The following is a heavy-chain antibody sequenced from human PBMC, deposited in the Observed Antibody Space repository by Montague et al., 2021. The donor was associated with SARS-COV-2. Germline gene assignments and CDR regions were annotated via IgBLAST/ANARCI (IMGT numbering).Heavy chain of an antibody. Sequence: SETLSLTCTVSGGSISTYYWSWIRQPPGKGLEWIGYIYYSGSTNYNPSLKSRVTISVDTSKNQFSLKLSSVTAADTAVYFCARDGLERQWWMLGWFDPWGQGTLVTVSS. CDR2: IYYSGST. CDR3: ARDGLERQWWMLGWFDP. V-gene: IGHV4-59*12. CDR1: GGSISTYY. D-gene: IGHD1-1*01. J-gene: IGHJ5*02.